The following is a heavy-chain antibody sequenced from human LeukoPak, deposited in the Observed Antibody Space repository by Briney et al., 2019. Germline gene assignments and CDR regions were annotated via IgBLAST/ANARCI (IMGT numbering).Heavy chain of an antibody. CDR3: AWGEYDSSGYYPDFFDY. J-gene: IGHJ4*02. CDR1: GGTFSSYA. CDR2: IIPIFGTA. V-gene: IGHV1-69*13. D-gene: IGHD3-22*01. Sequence: SVKVSCKASGGTFSSYAISWVRQAPGQGLEWMGGIIPIFGTANYAQKFQGRVTITADESTSTAYMELSSLRSEDTAVYYCAWGEYDSSGYYPDFFDYWGQGTLVTVSS.